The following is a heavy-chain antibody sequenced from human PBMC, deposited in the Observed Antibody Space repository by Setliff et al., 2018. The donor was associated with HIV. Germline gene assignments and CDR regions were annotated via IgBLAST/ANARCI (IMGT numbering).Heavy chain of an antibody. J-gene: IGHJ4*02. CDR1: GDSISTDH. Sequence: SETLSLTCTVSGDSISTDHWTWIRQPPGKGLEWIGYIYNSASTSDNPSLKSRDTISVDTPKNQFSLKLSSVTAADTAVYYCARHSPSDYWGQGTLVTVSS. CDR3: ARHSPSDY. CDR2: IYNSAST. V-gene: IGHV4-59*08.